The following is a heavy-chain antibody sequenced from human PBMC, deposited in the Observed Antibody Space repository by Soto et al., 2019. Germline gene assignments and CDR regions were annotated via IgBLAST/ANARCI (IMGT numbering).Heavy chain of an antibody. Sequence: SGPTLVNPTQTLTLTCTFSGFSLSTSGMCVSWIRQPPGKALEWLALIDWDDDKYYSTSLKTRLTISKDTSKNQVVLTMTNMDPVDTATYYCAQACIAVAGTPQGYYYYYGMDVWGQGTTVTVSS. V-gene: IGHV2-70*01. CDR1: GFSLSTSGMC. J-gene: IGHJ6*02. CDR3: AQACIAVAGTPQGYYYYYGMDV. CDR2: IDWDDDK. D-gene: IGHD6-19*01.